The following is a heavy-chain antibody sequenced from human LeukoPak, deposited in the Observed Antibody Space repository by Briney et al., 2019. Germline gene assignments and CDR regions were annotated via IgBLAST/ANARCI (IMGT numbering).Heavy chain of an antibody. D-gene: IGHD1-26*01. CDR3: ARDRSLGMLGAKPNIFDY. Sequence: GASVKVSCKASGYTFTSYYMHWVRQAPGQGLEWMGIINPSGGSTSYAQKLQGRVTMTTDTSTSTAYMELRSLRSDVTAVYYCARDRSLGMLGAKPNIFDYWGQGTLVTVSS. J-gene: IGHJ4*02. CDR2: INPSGGST. V-gene: IGHV1-46*01. CDR1: GYTFTSYY.